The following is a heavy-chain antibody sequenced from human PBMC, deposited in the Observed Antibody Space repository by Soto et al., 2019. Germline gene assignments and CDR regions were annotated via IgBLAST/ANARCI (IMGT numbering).Heavy chain of an antibody. D-gene: IGHD4-4*01. CDR3: AKGPNGSGRYSNSDHACDY. CDR1: GFTFSSYG. J-gene: IGHJ4*02. Sequence: QVQLVESGGGVVQPGRSLRLSCAASGFTFSSYGMHWVRQAPGKGLEWVAVISYDGSNKYYADSVKGRFTISRDNSKNTLYLQMNGLRAEDTAVYYCAKGPNGSGRYSNSDHACDYWGQGTLVAVSS. CDR2: ISYDGSNK. V-gene: IGHV3-30*18.